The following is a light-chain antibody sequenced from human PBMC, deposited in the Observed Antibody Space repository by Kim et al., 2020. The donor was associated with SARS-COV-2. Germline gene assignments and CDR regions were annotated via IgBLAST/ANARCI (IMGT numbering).Light chain of an antibody. CDR3: QQTYSTPCT. CDR1: QSISSY. Sequence: SASVGDRVTITCRASQSISSYLNWYQQEPGKAPKLLIYETSSLHSGVPSRFSGSESGTDFTLTISSLQPEDFATYYCQQTYSTPCTFGQGTKLEI. J-gene: IGKJ2*02. CDR2: ETS. V-gene: IGKV1-39*01.